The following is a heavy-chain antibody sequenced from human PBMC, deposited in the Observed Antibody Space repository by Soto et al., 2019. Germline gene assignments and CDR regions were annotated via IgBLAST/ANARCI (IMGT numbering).Heavy chain of an antibody. D-gene: IGHD5-18*01. CDR1: GFTFSSYG. J-gene: IGHJ1*01. Sequence: GGSLRLSCAASGFTFSSYGMHWVRQAPGKGLEWVAVIWYDGSNKYYADSVKGRFTISRDNSKNTLDLQMNSLRVEDTAVYYCARQGDTRLPQFQHWGQGILVTVSS. V-gene: IGHV3-33*01. CDR2: IWYDGSNK. CDR3: ARQGDTRLPQFQH.